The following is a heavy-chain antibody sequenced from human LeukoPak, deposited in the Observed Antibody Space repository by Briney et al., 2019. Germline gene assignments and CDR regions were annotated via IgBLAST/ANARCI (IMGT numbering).Heavy chain of an antibody. V-gene: IGHV4-4*02. Sequence: SETLSLTCAVSGGSISRSNWWSWVRQSPGKGLEWIGEIYDNGSTNYNPSLKSRVTISVDTSKNQFSLKLSSVTAADTAVYYCARYSSGWFTKFDPWGQGTLVTVSS. CDR2: IYDNGST. CDR3: ARYSSGWFTKFDP. CDR1: GGSISRSNW. J-gene: IGHJ5*02. D-gene: IGHD6-19*01.